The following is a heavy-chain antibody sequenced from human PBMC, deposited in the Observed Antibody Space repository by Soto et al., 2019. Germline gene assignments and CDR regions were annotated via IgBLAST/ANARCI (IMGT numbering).Heavy chain of an antibody. D-gene: IGHD2-21*01. CDR2: IIPIFGTT. J-gene: IGHJ5*02. V-gene: IGHV1-69*06. CDR3: ATEGGEYKSSGQSWLDP. CDR1: GDTSGNFA. Sequence: QVHLVQSGAEVKKPGSSVKVSCKASGDTSGNFAMTWVRQAPGQGLEWMGGIIPIFGTTNSAQKFQGRVTFTADKSARTAYMELDSLTSEDTAGYYCATEGGEYKSSGQSWLDPGGQGTLITVSS.